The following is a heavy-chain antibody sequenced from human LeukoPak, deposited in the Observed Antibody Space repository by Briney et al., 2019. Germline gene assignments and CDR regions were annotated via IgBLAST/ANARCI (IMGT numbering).Heavy chain of an antibody. Sequence: PSETLSLTCTVSGDSISNYYWSWIRQPPGKGLEWIGYIYYSGSTNYNPSLKSRVTISIDTSKNQFSLKLSSVTAADTAVYYCARKGGYYDSSGYYYDYDAFDIWGQGTMVTVSS. D-gene: IGHD3-22*01. CDR3: ARKGGYYDSSGYYYDYDAFDI. CDR2: IYYSGST. J-gene: IGHJ3*02. CDR1: GDSISNYY. V-gene: IGHV4-59*01.